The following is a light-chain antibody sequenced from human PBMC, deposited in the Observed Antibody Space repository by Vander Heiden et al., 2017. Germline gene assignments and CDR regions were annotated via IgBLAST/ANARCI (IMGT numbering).Light chain of an antibody. CDR3: SSYTSSSTLV. CDR2: DVS. V-gene: IGLV2-14*01. J-gene: IGLJ1*01. CDR1: SSDVGGYNY. Sequence: QSALPQPASVPGSPGQSITISCTGTSSDVGGYNYVSWYQQHPGKAPKLMIYDVSNRPSGVSNRFSGSKSGNTASLTISGLQAEDEADYYCSSYTSSSTLVFGTGTKVTVL.